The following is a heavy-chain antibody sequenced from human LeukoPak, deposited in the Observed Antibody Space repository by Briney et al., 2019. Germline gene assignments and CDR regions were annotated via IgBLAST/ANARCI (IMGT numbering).Heavy chain of an antibody. V-gene: IGHV3-9*01. CDR3: AKDIAAAAGLDY. CDR1: GFTFDDYA. CDR2: ISWNSGSI. Sequence: GGSLRLSCAASGFTFDDYAMHWVRQAPGKGLEWVSGISWNSGSIGYADSVKGRFTISRDNAKNSLYLQMNSLRAEDTALYYCAKDIAAAAGLDYWGQGTLVTVSS. J-gene: IGHJ4*02. D-gene: IGHD6-13*01.